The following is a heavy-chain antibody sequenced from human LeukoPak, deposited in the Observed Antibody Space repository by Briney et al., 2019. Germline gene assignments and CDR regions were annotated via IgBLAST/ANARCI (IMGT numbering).Heavy chain of an antibody. J-gene: IGHJ4*02. CDR2: IYYSGST. CDR3: ARGEV. CDR1: GGSISSGGYS. Sequence: PSETLSLTCAVSGGSISSGGYSWSWIRQPPGKGLEWIGYIYYSGSTNYNPSLKSRVTISVDTSKNQFSLKLSSVTAADTAVYYCARGEVWGQGTLVTVSS. V-gene: IGHV4-61*08.